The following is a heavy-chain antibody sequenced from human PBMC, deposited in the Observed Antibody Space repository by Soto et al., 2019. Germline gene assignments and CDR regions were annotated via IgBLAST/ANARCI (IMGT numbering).Heavy chain of an antibody. CDR2: IYYSGST. J-gene: IGHJ5*02. Sequence: KASETLSLTCTVSVGSISSSSYYWCWIRHPPGKGLEWIGSIYYSGSTYYNPSLKSRVTISVDTSKNQFSLKLSSVTAADTAVYYCARRRDCSSTSCKGSWFDPWGQGTLVTVSS. CDR1: VGSISSSSYY. CDR3: ARRRDCSSTSCKGSWFDP. D-gene: IGHD2-2*01. V-gene: IGHV4-39*01.